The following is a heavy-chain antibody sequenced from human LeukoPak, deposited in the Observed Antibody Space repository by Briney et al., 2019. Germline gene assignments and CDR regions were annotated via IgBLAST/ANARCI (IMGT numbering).Heavy chain of an antibody. CDR2: ISGGSSDSA. V-gene: IGHV3-23*01. D-gene: IGHD1-14*01. CDR1: GFTFSSCA. CDR3: ARGPGDFDGSDI. J-gene: IGHJ3*02. Sequence: GGSLRLSCAASGFTFSSCAMSWVRQAPGKGLEWVSAISGGSSDSAYYADSVKGRFTISRDNSKNTLYLQMNSLRVEDTAMYYCARGPGDFDGSDIRGQGTMVTVSS.